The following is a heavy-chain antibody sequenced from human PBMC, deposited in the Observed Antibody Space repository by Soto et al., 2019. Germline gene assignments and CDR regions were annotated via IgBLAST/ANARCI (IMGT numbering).Heavy chain of an antibody. Sequence: QVQLQESGPRLVRPSETLSLTYTVSGGSINSDYWSWIRQPAGKGLEWIGRIYSSGSTNYNPSLKSRVTMSVDSSKSQFSLKLNSVTAADTAVYYCARDRGDHFDYWGQGTLVTVSS. V-gene: IGHV4-4*07. CDR3: ARDRGDHFDY. CDR1: GGSINSDY. CDR2: IYSSGST. D-gene: IGHD2-21*02. J-gene: IGHJ4*02.